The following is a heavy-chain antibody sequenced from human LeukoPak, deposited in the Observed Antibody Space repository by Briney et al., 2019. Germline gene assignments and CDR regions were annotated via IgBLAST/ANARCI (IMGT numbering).Heavy chain of an antibody. J-gene: IGHJ4*02. D-gene: IGHD3-10*01. CDR3: VREGSLEYFFDY. CDR2: IKSDGTNT. Sequence: GGSLRLSCAASGFFFNTYWMHWVRQAPRKGLVWVSRIKSDGTNTTYADSVKGRFTISRDNAKNTLYLQMNSLRAEDMAVYYCVREGSLEYFFDYWGQGTLVTVSS. CDR1: GFFFNTYW. V-gene: IGHV3-74*01.